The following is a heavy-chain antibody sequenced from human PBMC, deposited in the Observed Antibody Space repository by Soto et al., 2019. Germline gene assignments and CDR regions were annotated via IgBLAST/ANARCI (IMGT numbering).Heavy chain of an antibody. V-gene: IGHV3-30*18. J-gene: IGHJ4*02. D-gene: IGHD1-1*01. CDR2: ISYDGSNK. CDR3: EKDLGTYYYDY. Sequence: GGSLRLSCAASGFTFSSYGMHWVRQAPGKGLEWVAVISYDGSNKYYADSVKGRFTISRDNSKNTLYLQMNSLRAEDTTVYYCEKDLGTYYYDYWGQGTLVTVSS. CDR1: GFTFSSYG.